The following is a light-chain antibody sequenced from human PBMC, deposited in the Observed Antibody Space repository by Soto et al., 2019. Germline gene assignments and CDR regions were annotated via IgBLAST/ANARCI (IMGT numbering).Light chain of an antibody. J-gene: IGKJ5*01. CDR2: AAS. CDR1: QSISSY. V-gene: IGKV1-39*01. CDR3: QQSYSTLGT. Sequence: DIQMTQSPSSLSASVVDRFTITFLASQSISSYLNWYQQKPGKAPKLLIYAASSLQSGVPSRFSGSGSGTDFTLTISSLQPEDFATYYCQQSYSTLGTFGQGTRLEIK.